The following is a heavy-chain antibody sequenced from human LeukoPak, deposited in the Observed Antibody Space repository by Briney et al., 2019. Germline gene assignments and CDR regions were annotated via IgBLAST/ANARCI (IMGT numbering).Heavy chain of an antibody. CDR1: VGSISIYS. CDR3: ARHLKMPTSRVAAVDI. CDR2: IYSSGRT. V-gene: IGHV4-59*08. J-gene: IGHJ3*02. Sequence: PSETLSLTCTVSVGSISIYSGSWIRQPPGRGLEWIWYIYSSGRTTYNPSLRSRVTISVDTSRNQFSLKLSSGTAADSAAYYCARHLKMPTSRVAAVDIWGQGTMVSVSS. D-gene: IGHD5-24*01.